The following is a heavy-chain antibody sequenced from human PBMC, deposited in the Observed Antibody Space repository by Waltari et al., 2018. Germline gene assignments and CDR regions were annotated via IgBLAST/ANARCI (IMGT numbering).Heavy chain of an antibody. J-gene: IGHJ4*02. CDR3: ARDPRWLVEEYYFAD. CDR2: TKQDGGEK. Sequence: WVGEAAGKGLEWESNTKQDGGEKYYVESAKGRVTISRDNANNVLSLQMHSLTAEDTAVYYCARDPRWLVEEYYFADWGQGTLVTVSS. V-gene: IGHV3-7*01. D-gene: IGHD6-19*01.